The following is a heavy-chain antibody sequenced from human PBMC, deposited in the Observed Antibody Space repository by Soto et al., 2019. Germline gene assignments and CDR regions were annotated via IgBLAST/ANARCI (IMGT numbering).Heavy chain of an antibody. CDR2: IYYSGST. V-gene: IGHV4-59*08. J-gene: IGHJ6*03. CDR1: GGSISSYY. CDR3: ARAGVVVVEYYYYYMDV. Sequence: SETLSLTCTVSGGSISSYYWSWIRQPPGKGLEWIGYIYYSGSTNYNPSLKSRVTISVDTSKNQFSLKLSSVTAADTAVYYCARAGVVVVEYYYYYMDVWGKGTTVTVSS. D-gene: IGHD2-15*01.